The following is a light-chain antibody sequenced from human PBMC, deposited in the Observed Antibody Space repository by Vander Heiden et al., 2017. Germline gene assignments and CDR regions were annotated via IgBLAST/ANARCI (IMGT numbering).Light chain of an antibody. Sequence: QSALTQPASVSRSPGQSITISCTGTSSDVGGYDYVSWYQQHPGKAPKLMIYEVTNRPSGVSNRFSGSKSGNTASLTISGLQTDDEADYYCSSYTTSDSYVFGTGTKVTVL. V-gene: IGLV2-14*03. CDR3: SSYTTSDSYV. CDR1: SSDVGGYDY. CDR2: EVT. J-gene: IGLJ1*01.